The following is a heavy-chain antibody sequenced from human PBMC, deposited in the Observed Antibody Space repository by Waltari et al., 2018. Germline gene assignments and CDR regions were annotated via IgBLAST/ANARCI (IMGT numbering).Heavy chain of an antibody. CDR1: GYTLSNYY. J-gene: IGHJ3*02. CDR2: INPQNGDT. CDR3: SRSWIHALDI. Sequence: QVQLVQSGAEVQKPGASVKVSCKASGYTLSNYYLHLVRQAPGQGLEWMGWINPQNGDTKYAQRFQDTVTMTRDTSINTAYMELRSLRSDDTAVYYCSRSWIHALDIWGQGTLVTVSS. D-gene: IGHD2-2*03. V-gene: IGHV1-2*02.